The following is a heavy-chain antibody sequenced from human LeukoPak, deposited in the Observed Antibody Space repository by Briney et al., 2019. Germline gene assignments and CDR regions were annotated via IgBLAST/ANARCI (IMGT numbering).Heavy chain of an antibody. CDR3: ALIDEAYYYYYGMDV. Sequence: GGSLRLSCAASGFTVSSNYMSWVRQAPGKGLEWVSAISGSGGSTYYADSVKGRFTISRDNSKNTLYLQMNSLRAEDTAVYYCALIDEAYYYYYGMDVWGQGTTVTVSS. D-gene: IGHD2/OR15-2a*01. V-gene: IGHV3-23*01. J-gene: IGHJ6*02. CDR1: GFTVSSNY. CDR2: ISGSGGST.